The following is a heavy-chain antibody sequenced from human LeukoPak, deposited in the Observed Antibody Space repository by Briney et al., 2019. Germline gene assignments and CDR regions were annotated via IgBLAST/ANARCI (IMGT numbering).Heavy chain of an antibody. Sequence: ASVKVSCKASGYTFTGYYMHWVRQAPGQGLEWMGWINPNSGGTNYAQKFQGRVTMTRDTSISTAYMELSRLRSDDTAVYYCARELAVASTYPYYYYGMDVWGQGTTVTVSS. D-gene: IGHD6-19*01. V-gene: IGHV1-2*02. J-gene: IGHJ6*02. CDR2: INPNSGGT. CDR3: ARELAVASTYPYYYYGMDV. CDR1: GYTFTGYY.